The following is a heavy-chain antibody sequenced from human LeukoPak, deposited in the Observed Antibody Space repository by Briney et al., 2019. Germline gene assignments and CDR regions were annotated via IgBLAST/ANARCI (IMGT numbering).Heavy chain of an antibody. CDR1: GGYISSYY. Sequence: SETLSLTCTVAGGYISSYYWSWIRQPPGKGLEWIGYIYYSGSTNYNPSLKSRVTISVDTSKNQFSLKLSSVTAADTAVYYCARAGRDGYNYPYYGMDVWGQGTTVTVSS. J-gene: IGHJ6*02. D-gene: IGHD5-24*01. CDR2: IYYSGST. CDR3: ARAGRDGYNYPYYGMDV. V-gene: IGHV4-59*01.